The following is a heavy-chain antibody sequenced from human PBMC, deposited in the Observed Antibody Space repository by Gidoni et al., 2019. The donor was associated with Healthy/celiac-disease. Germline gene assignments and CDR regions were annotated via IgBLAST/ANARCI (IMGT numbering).Heavy chain of an antibody. CDR3: ARTHDYDFWSGGMAWFDP. J-gene: IGHJ5*02. V-gene: IGHV4-39*01. Sequence: QLQLQESGPGLVKPSETLSLTCNVSGGSISSSSYYWGWIRQPPGKGLEWIGSIYYSGSTYYNPSLKSRVTISVDTSKNQFSLKLSSVTAADTAVYYCARTHDYDFWSGGMAWFDPWGQGTLVTVSS. CDR1: GGSISSSSYY. D-gene: IGHD3-3*01. CDR2: IYYSGST.